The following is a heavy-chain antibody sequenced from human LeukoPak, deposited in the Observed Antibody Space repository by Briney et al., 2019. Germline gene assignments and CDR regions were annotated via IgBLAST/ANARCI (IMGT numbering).Heavy chain of an antibody. CDR1: GFTFSSYS. D-gene: IGHD1-26*01. V-gene: IGHV3-21*01. J-gene: IGHJ4*02. Sequence: GGSLRLSCAASGFTFSSYSVNWVRQAPGKGLEWVSSISSSSTYIYYADSVKGRFTITRDNAKNSLYLQMNSLRAEDTAVYYCARRVGATKPFDYWGQGTLVTVSS. CDR3: ARRVGATKPFDY. CDR2: ISSSSTYI.